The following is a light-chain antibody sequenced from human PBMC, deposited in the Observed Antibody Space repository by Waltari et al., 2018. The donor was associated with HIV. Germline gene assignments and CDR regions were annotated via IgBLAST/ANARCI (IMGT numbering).Light chain of an antibody. CDR3: CSYADTFFVL. Sequence: QSALTQPRSVSGSPGQSVTISCTGTSSDIGAYNYVSWYQHHPDKGPKLLIYDVNKRPSGVPDRFSGSKSGITASLTISGLQAEDEADYYCCSYADTFFVLFGGRTKLTVL. CDR1: SSDIGAYNY. CDR2: DVN. J-gene: IGLJ2*01. V-gene: IGLV2-11*01.